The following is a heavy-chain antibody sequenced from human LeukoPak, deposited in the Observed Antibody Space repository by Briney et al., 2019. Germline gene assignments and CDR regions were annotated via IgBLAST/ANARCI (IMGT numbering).Heavy chain of an antibody. V-gene: IGHV1-2*02. CDR3: ARVPGRHYYDSSGFMRGEYYFDY. D-gene: IGHD3-22*01. J-gene: IGHJ4*02. CDR2: INPNSGGT. CDR1: GYTFTGYY. Sequence: GASVKVSCKASGYTFTGYYMHWVRQAPGQGLEWMGWINPNSGGTNYAQKFQGRVTMTRDTSISTAYMELSRLRSDDTAVYYCARVPGRHYYDSSGFMRGEYYFDYWGQGTLVTVSS.